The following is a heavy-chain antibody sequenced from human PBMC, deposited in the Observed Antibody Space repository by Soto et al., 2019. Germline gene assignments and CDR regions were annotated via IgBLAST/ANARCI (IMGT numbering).Heavy chain of an antibody. J-gene: IGHJ3*02. CDR1: GGTFSSYA. CDR2: IIPIFGTA. Sequence: WASVKVSCKASGGTFSSYAISWVRQAPGQGLEWMGGIIPIFGTANYAQKFQGRVTITADESTSTAYMELSSLRSEDTAVYYCARGISGSGRNDAFDIWGQGTMVTVSS. D-gene: IGHD3-10*01. CDR3: ARGISGSGRNDAFDI. V-gene: IGHV1-69*13.